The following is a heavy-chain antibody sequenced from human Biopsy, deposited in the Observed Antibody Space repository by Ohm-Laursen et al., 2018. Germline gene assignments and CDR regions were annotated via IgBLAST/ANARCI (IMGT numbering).Heavy chain of an antibody. CDR1: GGTFSNYG. J-gene: IGHJ1*01. CDR2: NIPILGTG. Sequence: SVKVSCNAPGGTFSNYGVNWVRQAPGQGLEWLGGNIPILGTGNYAQKFQDRVTVAADTSTSTATMELRSLRSDDTAAYYCATKLTGYFHHWGQGTLVIVSS. V-gene: IGHV1-69*06. D-gene: IGHD3-9*01. CDR3: ATKLTGYFHH.